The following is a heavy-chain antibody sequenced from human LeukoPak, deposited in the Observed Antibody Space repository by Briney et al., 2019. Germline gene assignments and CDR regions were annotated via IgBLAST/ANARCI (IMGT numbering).Heavy chain of an antibody. CDR2: ISWNSGSI. CDR1: GFTFDDYA. Sequence: GRSLRLSCAASGFTFDDYAMHWVRQAPGKGLEWVSGISWNSGSIGYADSVKGRFTISRDNAKNTLYLQMNSLRAEDTAVYYCASSIAAAGTIYYYYGMDVWGQGTTVTVSS. CDR3: ASSIAAAGTIYYYYGMDV. D-gene: IGHD6-13*01. J-gene: IGHJ6*02. V-gene: IGHV3-9*01.